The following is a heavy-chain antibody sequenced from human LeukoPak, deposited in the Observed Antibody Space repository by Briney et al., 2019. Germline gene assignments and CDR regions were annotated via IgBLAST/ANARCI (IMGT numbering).Heavy chain of an antibody. CDR3: AKEGRTYAFDI. J-gene: IGHJ3*02. CDR1: GFTISSNY. Sequence: PGGSLRLSCAASGFTISSNYMSWVRQAPGKGLEWVSVIYSGGGTYYANSVKGRFTISRDNSKNTLYLQMSSLTAEDTAVYYCAKEGRTYAFDIWGQGTLVTVSS. V-gene: IGHV3-53*01. CDR2: IYSGGGT.